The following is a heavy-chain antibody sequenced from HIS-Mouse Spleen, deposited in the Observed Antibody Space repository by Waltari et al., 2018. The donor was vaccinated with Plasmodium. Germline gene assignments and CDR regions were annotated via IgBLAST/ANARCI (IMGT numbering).Heavy chain of an antibody. CDR2: IYYSGST. CDR1: GGSISSSSYY. Sequence: QLQLQESGPGLVKPSETLSLTCTVSGGSISSSSYYWGWIRQPPGKGLEWIGSIYYSGSTSYNPSPKSRVTISVDTSKNQFSLKLSSVTAADTAVYYCARQLAYYDFWSGYSRGYYFDYWGQGTLVTVSS. J-gene: IGHJ4*02. CDR3: ARQLAYYDFWSGYSRGYYFDY. D-gene: IGHD3-3*01. V-gene: IGHV4-39*01.